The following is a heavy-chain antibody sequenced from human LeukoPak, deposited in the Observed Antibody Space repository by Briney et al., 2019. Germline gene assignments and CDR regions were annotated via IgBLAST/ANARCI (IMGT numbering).Heavy chain of an antibody. CDR3: ARGSPRGVVVPAVIDDAFDI. J-gene: IGHJ3*02. CDR1: GYTFTSYD. Sequence: ASVKVSCKASGYTFTSYDINWVRQATGQGLEWMGWMNPNSGNTGYAQKFQGRVTMTRNTSISTAYMELSSLRSEDTAVYYCARGSPRGVVVPAVIDDAFDIWGQGTMVTVSS. D-gene: IGHD2-2*02. V-gene: IGHV1-8*01. CDR2: MNPNSGNT.